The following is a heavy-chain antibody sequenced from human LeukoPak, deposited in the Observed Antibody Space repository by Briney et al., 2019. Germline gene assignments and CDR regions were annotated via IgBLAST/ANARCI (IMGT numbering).Heavy chain of an antibody. V-gene: IGHV3-7*01. CDR2: IKKDVSDK. Sequence: PGGTLSLSCAASRFTFSSVWMSGGPQAPGGGVGWVANIKKDVSDKYCVSSVKGRFTISRDNAKNSLYLQMNSLRADDTAVYYCARQQRPWYVWGSYRHYYFDYWGQGTLVTVSS. CDR3: ARQQRPWYVWGSYRHYYFDY. CDR1: RFTFSSVW. D-gene: IGHD3-16*02. J-gene: IGHJ4*02.